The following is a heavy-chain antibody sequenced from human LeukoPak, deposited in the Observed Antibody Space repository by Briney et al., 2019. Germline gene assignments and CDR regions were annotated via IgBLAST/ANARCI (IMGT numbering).Heavy chain of an antibody. J-gene: IGHJ4*02. V-gene: IGHV3-7*01. D-gene: IGHD2-2*02. Sequence: GGSLRLSCAASGFNFNNYWMSWLRQAPGKGLEWVANIKDDGSEEYYVDSVKGRFAISRDNAKNSLYLQMNGLRAEDTAVYYCAKYTGYYFDYWGQGILVTVPS. CDR2: IKDDGSEE. CDR1: GFNFNNYW. CDR3: AKYTGYYFDY.